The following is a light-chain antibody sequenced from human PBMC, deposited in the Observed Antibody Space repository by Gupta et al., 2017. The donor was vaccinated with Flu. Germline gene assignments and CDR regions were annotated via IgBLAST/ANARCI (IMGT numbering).Light chain of an antibody. V-gene: IGLV1-44*01. J-gene: IGLJ2*01. CDR2: SND. Sequence: QSVLTQPPSASGTPGQWVTISCSGSSSNIGSNIVHWYQQLPGTAPKLLIYSNDQRPSGVPDRFSGSKSGTSASLAISGLQSEDDADYYCAAWDDSLNGVVFGGGTKLTVL. CDR1: SSNIGSNI. CDR3: AAWDDSLNGVV.